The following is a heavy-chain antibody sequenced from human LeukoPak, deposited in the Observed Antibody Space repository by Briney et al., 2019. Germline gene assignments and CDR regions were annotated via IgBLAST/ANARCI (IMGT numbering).Heavy chain of an antibody. J-gene: IGHJ4*02. Sequence: GGSLRLSCAAPGSTFADYAMHWVRQAPGKGLEWVSLISGDGGSTYYADSVKGRFTISRDNSKNSLYLQMNSLRTEDTALYYCAKDGVYSGSYDPFAYSLDYWGQGTLVTVSS. D-gene: IGHD1-26*01. CDR3: AKDGVYSGSYDPFAYSLDY. CDR1: GSTFADYA. V-gene: IGHV3-43*02. CDR2: ISGDGGST.